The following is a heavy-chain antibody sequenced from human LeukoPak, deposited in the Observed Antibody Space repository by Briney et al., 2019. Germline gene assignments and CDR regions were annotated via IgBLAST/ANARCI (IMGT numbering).Heavy chain of an antibody. D-gene: IGHD7-27*01. CDR1: GFTFSSYW. CDR2: IKQDGSEK. J-gene: IGHJ4*02. CDR3: GRFTRSGDSVY. Sequence: GGSPRLSCAASGFTFSSYWMSWVRQAPGKGLEWVANIKQDGSEKQYVDSVKCRFAISRDNAENSLYLQMNSLKAEDTAVYYCGRFTRSGDSVYWGQGTLVTVSS. V-gene: IGHV3-7*04.